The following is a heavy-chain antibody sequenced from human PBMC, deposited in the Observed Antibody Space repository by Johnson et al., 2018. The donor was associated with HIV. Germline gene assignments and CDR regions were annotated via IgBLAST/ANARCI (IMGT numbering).Heavy chain of an antibody. CDR1: GFTFSSNW. V-gene: IGHV3-7*05. J-gene: IGHJ3*01. Sequence: VQLVESGGGLVQPGGSLRLSCAASGFTFSSNWMNWVRQAPGKGLQWVANIKEDGSEKYYVDSVRGRFTISRDNSRHTRYLHMSDLRSEETTMYYCAKGEAQEGWIKLQSFAFDFWGRGTMVTVSS. CDR2: IKEDGSEK. CDR3: AKGEAQEGWIKLQSFAFDF. D-gene: IGHD4-11*01.